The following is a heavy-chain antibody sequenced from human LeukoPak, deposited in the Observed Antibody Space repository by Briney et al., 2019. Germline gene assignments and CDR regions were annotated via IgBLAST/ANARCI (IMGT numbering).Heavy chain of an antibody. Sequence: SETLSLTCTVSGGSISSYYWSWIRQPAGKGLEWIGRIYTSGSTNYNPSLKSRVTMSVDTSKNEFSLKLSSVTAADTAVYYCERVPHYYGSGSYSYQDAFDIWGQGTMVTVSS. CDR3: ERVPHYYGSGSYSYQDAFDI. CDR1: GGSISSYY. D-gene: IGHD3-10*01. J-gene: IGHJ3*02. V-gene: IGHV4-4*07. CDR2: IYTSGST.